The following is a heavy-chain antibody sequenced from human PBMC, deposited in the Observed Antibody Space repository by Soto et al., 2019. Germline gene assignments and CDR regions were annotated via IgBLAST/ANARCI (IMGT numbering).Heavy chain of an antibody. CDR3: ATPIGGYEAFEI. CDR2: ITGSGGST. V-gene: IGHV3-23*01. Sequence: EVQLLESGGGLVQPGGSLRLSCAASGFTFSSYAMSWVRQAPGKGLEWVSAITGSGGSTYYADSVKGRFTISRDNPKNSLYPQMTSLRAEDTAVYYWATPIGGYEAFEIWGQGTMVTVSS. D-gene: IGHD3-16*01. J-gene: IGHJ3*02. CDR1: GFTFSSYA.